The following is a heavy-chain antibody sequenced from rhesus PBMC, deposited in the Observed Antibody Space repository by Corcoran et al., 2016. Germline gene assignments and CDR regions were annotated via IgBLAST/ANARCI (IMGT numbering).Heavy chain of an antibody. V-gene: IGHV4S9*01. Sequence: QVRLQESGPGLVKSSETLSLTCAVSGGSMSESCFWTWNRPPPGEGLEWIGNIYANSLTTYNPSLKSRVTISKDTSNHQFFLKVTSVTAADTAVYYCASPFERGRFEVWGAGILVTVSS. CDR1: GGSMSESCF. J-gene: IGHJ5-1*01. CDR3: ASPFERGRFEV. CDR2: IYANSLTT. D-gene: IGHD3-34*01.